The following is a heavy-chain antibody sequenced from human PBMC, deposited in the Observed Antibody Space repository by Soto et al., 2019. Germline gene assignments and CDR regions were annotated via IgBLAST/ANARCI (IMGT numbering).Heavy chain of an antibody. CDR3: XRGGYYYDSSGPDAFDI. CDR2: IYPGDSDT. D-gene: IGHD3-22*01. V-gene: IGHV5-51*01. J-gene: IGHJ3*02. Sequence: GESLKISCKGSGYSFTNYWIGWVRQMPGKGLEWMGIIYPGDSDTRYSPSFQGQVTISADKSISTAYLQWSSLKASDTAMYYCXRGGYYYDSSGPDAFDIWGQGTMVTVSS. CDR1: GYSFTNYW.